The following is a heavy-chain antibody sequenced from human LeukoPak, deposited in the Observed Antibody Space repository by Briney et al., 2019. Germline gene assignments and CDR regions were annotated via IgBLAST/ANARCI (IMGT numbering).Heavy chain of an antibody. D-gene: IGHD3-10*02. J-gene: IGHJ6*04. CDR1: GFTFSAFT. V-gene: IGHV3-21*06. CDR2: IHSRSYYI. CDR3: AELGITMIGGV. Sequence: GGSLRLSCAVSGFTFSAFTMNWVRQAPGKGLEWVSSIHSRSYYIYYADSVKGRFTISRDNAKNSLYLQMDSLRTEDTAVYYCAELGITMIGGVWGKGTTVTISS.